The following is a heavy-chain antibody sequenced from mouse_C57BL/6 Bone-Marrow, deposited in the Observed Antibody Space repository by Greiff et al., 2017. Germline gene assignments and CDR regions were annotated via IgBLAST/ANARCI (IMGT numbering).Heavy chain of an antibody. D-gene: IGHD2-3*01. CDR3: TFYDLGFAY. J-gene: IGHJ3*01. CDR1: GFNIKDDY. CDR2: IDPENGDT. Sequence: VQLQQSGAELVRPGASVKLSCTASGFNIKDDYMHWVKQRPEQGLEWIGWIDPENGDTEYASKFQGKATITADTSSNTAYLQLSSLTSEDTAVYYCTFYDLGFAYWGQGTLVTVSA. V-gene: IGHV14-4*01.